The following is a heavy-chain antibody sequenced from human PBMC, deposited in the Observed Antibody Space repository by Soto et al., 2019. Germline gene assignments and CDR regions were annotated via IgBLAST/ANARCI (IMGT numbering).Heavy chain of an antibody. J-gene: IGHJ4*02. CDR1: EFTFSNYA. D-gene: IGHD1-1*01. CDR2: ISDNGGTT. Sequence: GGSLRLSCAASEFTFSNYAMSWVRQAPGKGLEWVSSISDNGGTTYYADSVKGRFTISRDNSKNTLYLQMNSLRAEDTAVYYCARGYNWNAKNFDYWGQGTLVTVSS. V-gene: IGHV3-23*01. CDR3: ARGYNWNAKNFDY.